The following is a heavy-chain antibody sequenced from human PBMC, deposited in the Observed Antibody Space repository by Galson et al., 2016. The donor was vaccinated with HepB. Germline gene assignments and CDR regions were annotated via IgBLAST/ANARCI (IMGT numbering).Heavy chain of an antibody. V-gene: IGHV4-31*01. CDR1: GASITSGDYY. CDR2: IHSNENT. CDR3: ARAGFTYSASGTSHLGVVNFDY. Sequence: TLSLTCSVSGASITSGDYYWTWIRQHPTKALEWIGYIHSNENTYYNPSPNNLVTISLDTSQNHFSLELTSMTAADSAIYYCARAGFTYSASGTSHLGVVNFDYWGQGTQVAVSS. D-gene: IGHD3-10*01. J-gene: IGHJ4*02.